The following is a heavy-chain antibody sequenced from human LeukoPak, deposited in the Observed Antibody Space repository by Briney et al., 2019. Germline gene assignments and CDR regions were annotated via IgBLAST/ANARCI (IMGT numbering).Heavy chain of an antibody. V-gene: IGHV3-7*01. J-gene: IGHJ4*02. D-gene: IGHD6-6*01. CDR2: IKQDGSQR. CDR3: ARRGGSSSRRSPIDY. Sequence: GSLGLSCTASGFTCSDYWMTWVRQVPGKGPEWVANIKQDGSQRYYVDSVRGRFTISRDNAKNSLFLQMNGLRAEDTAVYYCARRGGSSSRRSPIDYWGQGTLVTVSS. CDR1: GFTCSDYW.